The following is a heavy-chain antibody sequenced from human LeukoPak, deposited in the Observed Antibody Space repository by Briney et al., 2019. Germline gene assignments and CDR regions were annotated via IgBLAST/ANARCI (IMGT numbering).Heavy chain of an antibody. CDR2: ISKDGSNK. CDR3: AKVGYCSGGSCYSGVAVAAFQH. D-gene: IGHD2-15*01. CDR1: GFTFSTYP. J-gene: IGHJ1*01. V-gene: IGHV3-30*18. Sequence: GGSLRLSCEASGFTFSTYPMHWVRQAPGKGLEWVAAISKDGSNKYYADSVKGRYTISRDTSKNTLYLEMNSLSGEDTAVYYCAKVGYCSGGSCYSGVAVAAFQHWGQGTLVTVSS.